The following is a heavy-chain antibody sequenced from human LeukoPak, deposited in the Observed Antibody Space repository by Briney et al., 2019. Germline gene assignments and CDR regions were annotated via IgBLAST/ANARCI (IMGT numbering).Heavy chain of an antibody. V-gene: IGHV4-39*01. CDR3: ARHVARLGVRGVTVYYMDV. CDR2: IYYSGST. D-gene: IGHD3-10*01. Sequence: SETLSLTCTVSGGSVSSSSYYWGWIRQPPGKGLEWIGSIYYSGSTYYNPSLKSRVTISVDTSKNQFSLKLSSVTAADTAVYYCARHVARLGVRGVTVYYMDVWGKGPRSPSP. J-gene: IGHJ6*03. CDR1: GGSVSSSSYY.